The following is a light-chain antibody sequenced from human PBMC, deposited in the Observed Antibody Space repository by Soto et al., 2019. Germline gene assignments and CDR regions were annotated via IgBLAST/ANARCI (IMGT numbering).Light chain of an antibody. J-gene: IGLJ3*02. CDR3: AAWDDSLNGWV. CDR2: SSD. V-gene: IGLV1-44*01. Sequence: QAVVTQPPSASGTPGQRVTISCSGGSSNIGSNTVNWYQQLPGTAPKLLIYSSDQRPSGVPDRFSGSKSGTSASLAISGLQSEDEADYYCAAWDDSLNGWVFGGGTKVTVL. CDR1: SSNIGSNT.